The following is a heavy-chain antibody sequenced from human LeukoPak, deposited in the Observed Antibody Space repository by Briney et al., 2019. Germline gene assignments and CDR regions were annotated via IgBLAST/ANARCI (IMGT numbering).Heavy chain of an antibody. Sequence: GGSLRLSCEASGFSFRNYWMSWVRQAPGRGLGWVSNIKQDGSESLYVDSVKGRFTISRDNAKNSVFLQMNSLRVEDTAVYFCARDRYYYNYEAFVWGRGAQVIVSS. CDR1: GFSFRNYW. J-gene: IGHJ2*01. CDR2: IKQDGSES. CDR3: ARDRYYYNYEAFV. V-gene: IGHV3-7*01. D-gene: IGHD3-10*01.